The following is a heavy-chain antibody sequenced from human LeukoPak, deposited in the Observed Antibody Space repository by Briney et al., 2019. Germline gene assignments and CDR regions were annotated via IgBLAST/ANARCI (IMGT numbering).Heavy chain of an antibody. J-gene: IGHJ4*02. CDR1: GFSFSNYA. Sequence: GGSLRLSCAASGFSFSNYAMSWVRQAPGKGLEWVSTIYYSGGNTYSADSVKGRFTISRDNSRHMVYLQIKSLKADDTAVYYCAKDHGAALVPRRFDYWGQGTLVTVSS. CDR3: AKDHGAALVPRRFDY. V-gene: IGHV3-23*01. CDR2: IYYSGGNT. D-gene: IGHD4-17*01.